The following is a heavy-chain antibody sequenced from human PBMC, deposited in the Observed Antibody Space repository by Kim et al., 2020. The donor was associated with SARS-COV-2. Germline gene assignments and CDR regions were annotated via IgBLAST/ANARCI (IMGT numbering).Heavy chain of an antibody. Sequence: GGSLRLSCAASGFTFSSYGMHWVRQAPGKGLEWVAVISYDGSNKYYADSVKGRFTISRDNSKNTLYLQMNSLRAEDTAVYYCAKIGSPGYGGNSEAYWG. J-gene: IGHJ4*01. V-gene: IGHV3-30*18. CDR1: GFTFSSYG. D-gene: IGHD2-21*02. CDR3: AKIGSPGYGGNSEAY. CDR2: ISYDGSNK.